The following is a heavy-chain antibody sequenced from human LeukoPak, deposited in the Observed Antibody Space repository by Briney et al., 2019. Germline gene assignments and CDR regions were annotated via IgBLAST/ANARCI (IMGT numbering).Heavy chain of an antibody. Sequence: GGSLRLSCAASGFTFSSSEMNWVRQAPGKGLEWVSYITSSGNTIYYADSVKGRFTISRDNSKNTLYLQMNSLRPEDTAVYYCAGHFGAWHYFDYWGQGTLVTVSS. CDR3: AGHFGAWHYFDY. D-gene: IGHD3-3*01. V-gene: IGHV3-48*03. J-gene: IGHJ4*02. CDR2: ITSSGNTI. CDR1: GFTFSSSE.